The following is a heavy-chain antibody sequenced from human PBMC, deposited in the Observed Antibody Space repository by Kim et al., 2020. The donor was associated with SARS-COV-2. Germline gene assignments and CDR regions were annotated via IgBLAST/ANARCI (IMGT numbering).Heavy chain of an antibody. D-gene: IGHD2-15*01. CDR2: ISSNGGST. CDR1: GFTFSSYA. J-gene: IGHJ5*02. CDR3: VKETLRPLYGLLLNWFDP. Sequence: GGSLRLSCSASGFTFSSYAMHWVRQAPGKGLEYVSAISSNGGSTYYADSVKGRFTISRDNSKNTLYLQMSSLRAEDTAVYYCVKETLRPLYGLLLNWFDPWGPVTLVPFSS. V-gene: IGHV3-64D*09.